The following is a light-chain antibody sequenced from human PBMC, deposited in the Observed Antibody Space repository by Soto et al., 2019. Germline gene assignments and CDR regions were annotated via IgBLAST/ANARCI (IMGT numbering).Light chain of an antibody. Sequence: QSALTPPASVSGSPGQSISIACTGSSSDVGAYNYVAWYQQKPGKAPKLLIYEVDNRPLGISHRFSGSKSGNTASLTISGLQTEDEADYYCSSYTVINTAVFGGGTKLAVL. V-gene: IGLV2-14*01. CDR2: EVD. J-gene: IGLJ3*02. CDR1: SSDVGAYNY. CDR3: SSYTVINTAV.